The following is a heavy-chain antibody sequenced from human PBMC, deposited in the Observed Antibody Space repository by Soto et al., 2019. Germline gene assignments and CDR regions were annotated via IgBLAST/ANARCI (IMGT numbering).Heavy chain of an antibody. CDR1: GFTFDDYI. CDR3: AKDGNSGSYYLFDY. J-gene: IGHJ4*02. D-gene: IGHD1-26*01. V-gene: IGHV3-43*01. CDR2: ISWDGGTT. Sequence: EVQLVESGGVVVQPGGSQRLSWAASGFTFDDYIMHWVRQAPGKGLEWVSLISWDGGTTYYADSVKGRFTISRDNSKNSLYLQMNSLRTEDTALYYCAKDGNSGSYYLFDYWGQGTLVTVSS.